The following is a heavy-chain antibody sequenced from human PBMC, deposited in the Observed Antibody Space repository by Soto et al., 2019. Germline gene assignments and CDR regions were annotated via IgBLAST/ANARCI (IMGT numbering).Heavy chain of an antibody. J-gene: IGHJ4*02. D-gene: IGHD3-16*01. CDR3: TAHLGEFFPLDY. CDR1: GFSFSNAW. Sequence: EVQLVESGGDFVKPGGSLRVSCAVSGFSFSNAWMSWVRQAPGKRLEWVGRIKSRADGGTTDYTAPVKGRFTISRDDSKNTVFLQMNSLKTEDTAVYYCTAHLGEFFPLDYWGQGTLVTVSS. CDR2: IKSRADGGTT. V-gene: IGHV3-15*01.